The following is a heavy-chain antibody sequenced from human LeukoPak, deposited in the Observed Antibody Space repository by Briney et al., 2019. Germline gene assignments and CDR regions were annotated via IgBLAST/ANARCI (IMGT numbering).Heavy chain of an antibody. D-gene: IGHD2-15*01. V-gene: IGHV4-34*01. CDR2: INHSGST. CDR1: GGSFSGYY. J-gene: IGHJ6*04. Sequence: SETLSLTCAVYGGSFSGYYWSWIRQPPGKGLEWIGEINHSGSTNYNPSLKSRVTISVDTSKNQFSLKLSSVTAADTAVYYCAGSRGYCSGGSYYSGNYYYYGMDVWGKGTTVTVSS. CDR3: AGSRGYCSGGSYYSGNYYYYGMDV.